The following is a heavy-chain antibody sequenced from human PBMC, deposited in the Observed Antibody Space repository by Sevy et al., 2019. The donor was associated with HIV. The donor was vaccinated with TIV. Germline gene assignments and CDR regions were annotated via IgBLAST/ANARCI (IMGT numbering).Heavy chain of an antibody. J-gene: IGHJ4*02. D-gene: IGHD3-3*01. V-gene: IGHV1-18*01. Sequence: ASVTVSCKASGYTFTNYAISWVRQAPGQGLEWMGWISGFNGDTKNAEKFQGRFTMTTDTSTKTAYMDLRSLRSDDTAVYYCVRGTTFYDFWTGGDYWGQGTLVTVSS. CDR3: VRGTTFYDFWTGGDY. CDR2: ISGFNGDT. CDR1: GYTFTNYA.